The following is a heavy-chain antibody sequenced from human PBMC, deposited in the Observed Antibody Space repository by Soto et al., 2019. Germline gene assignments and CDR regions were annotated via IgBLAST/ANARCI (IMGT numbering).Heavy chain of an antibody. J-gene: IGHJ5*02. V-gene: IGHV3-30*18. CDR2: ISFDGGNQ. Sequence: QVQLVQSGRGVVQPGRSLRLSCAASGFDFNTYGLHWVRQAPGKGLEWVAGISFDGGNQYYADSVKGRFTISRDKSNNTLYLQINSLGAEDTATYYCAKDSSVTAAGSGGWFDPWGQGTLVIVSS. CDR1: GFDFNTYG. CDR3: AKDSSVTAAGSGGWFDP. D-gene: IGHD6-13*01.